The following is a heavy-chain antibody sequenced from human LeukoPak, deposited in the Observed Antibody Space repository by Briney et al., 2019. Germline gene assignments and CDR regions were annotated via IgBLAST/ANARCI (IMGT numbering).Heavy chain of an antibody. D-gene: IGHD3-10*01. V-gene: IGHV1-24*01. CDR2: FDPEDGET. CDR3: ATTQLWFGELALRD. J-gene: IGHJ4*02. Sequence: ASVKVSCKVSGYTLIELSMHWVRQAPGKGLEWMGGFDPEDGETIYAQKFQGRVTMTEDTSTDTAYMELSSLRSEDTAVYYCATTQLWFGELALRDWGQGTLVTVSS. CDR1: GYTLIELS.